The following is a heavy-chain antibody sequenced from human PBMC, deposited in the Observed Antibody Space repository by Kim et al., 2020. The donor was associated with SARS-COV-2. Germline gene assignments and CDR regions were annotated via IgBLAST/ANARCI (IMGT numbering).Heavy chain of an antibody. V-gene: IGHV3-9*01. CDR3: AKVADSSSSAFDI. CDR1: GFTFDDYA. CDR2: ISWNSGSI. Sequence: GGSLRLSCAASGFTFDDYAMHWVRQAPGKGLEWVSGISWNSGSIGYADSVKGRFTISRDNAKNSLYLQMNSLRAEDTALYYCAKVADSSSSAFDIWGQGT. D-gene: IGHD6-13*01. J-gene: IGHJ3*02.